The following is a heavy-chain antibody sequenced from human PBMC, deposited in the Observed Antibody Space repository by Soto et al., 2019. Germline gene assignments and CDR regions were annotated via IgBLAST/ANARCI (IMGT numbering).Heavy chain of an antibody. V-gene: IGHV4-39*02. J-gene: IGHJ4*02. CDR1: DGSMNSDSSY. Sequence: SETLSLTCRVSDGSMNSDSSYWGWIRQPPGKGLEWIGVINHSGSTYHNLSLKGRVTMSVDASRNQFSLKLTSMTAADTAVYYCARDRETTRFDYWGQGTLVTVSS. CDR2: INHSGST. D-gene: IGHD1-7*01. CDR3: ARDRETTRFDY.